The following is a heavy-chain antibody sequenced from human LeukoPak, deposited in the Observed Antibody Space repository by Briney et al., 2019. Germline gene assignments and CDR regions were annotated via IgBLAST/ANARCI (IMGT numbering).Heavy chain of an antibody. J-gene: IGHJ4*02. V-gene: IGHV1-2*02. CDR2: INPNSGGT. CDR1: GYTFTGYY. CDR3: ARSDIAAAGGNAFRTGDY. D-gene: IGHD6-13*01. Sequence: GASVKVSCKASGYTFTGYYMHWVRQAPGQGLEWMGWINPNSGGTNYAQEFQGRVTMTRDTSISTAYMELSRLRSDDTAVYYCARSDIAAAGGNAFRTGDYWGQGTLVTVSS.